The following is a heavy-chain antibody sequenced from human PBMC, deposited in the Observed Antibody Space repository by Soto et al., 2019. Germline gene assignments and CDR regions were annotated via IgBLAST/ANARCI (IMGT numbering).Heavy chain of an antibody. D-gene: IGHD5-12*01. V-gene: IGHV3-30*18. Sequence: QVQLVESGGGVVQPGRSLRLSCAASGFTFSSYGMHWVRQAPGKGLEWVAVISYDGSNKYYADSVKGRFTISRDNSKNTLYLQMNSLRAEDTAVYYCEKRGGYSGVDYWGQGTLVTVSS. J-gene: IGHJ4*02. CDR2: ISYDGSNK. CDR3: EKRGGYSGVDY. CDR1: GFTFSSYG.